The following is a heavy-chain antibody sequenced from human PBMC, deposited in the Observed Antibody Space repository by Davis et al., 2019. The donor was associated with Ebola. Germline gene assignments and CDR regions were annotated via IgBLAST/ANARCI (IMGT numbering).Heavy chain of an antibody. V-gene: IGHV3-33*01. CDR2: IWYYGSKK. J-gene: IGHJ4*02. D-gene: IGHD3-16*01. Sequence: PGGSLRLSCEVSGFIFSQHGMNWVRQAPGKGLEWVATIWYYGSKKFYGDFVQGRFTISRDNSKGTLYLQISDLRADDTAVYYCRRDGPGGKEIDFWGQGTLVTVSS. CDR3: RRDGPGGKEIDF. CDR1: GFIFSQHG.